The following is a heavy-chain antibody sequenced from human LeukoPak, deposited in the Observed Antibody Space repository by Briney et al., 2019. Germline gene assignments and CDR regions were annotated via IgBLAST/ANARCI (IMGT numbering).Heavy chain of an antibody. CDR2: MNPNSGNT. CDR1: GYTFTSYD. Sequence: ASVKVSCKASGYTFTSYDINWVRQATGQGLEWMGWMNPNSGNTGYAQKFQGRVTMTRNTSISTAYMELSSLRSEDTAVYYCARGGYYYDSRGDAFDIWGQGTMVTVSS. J-gene: IGHJ3*02. V-gene: IGHV1-8*01. CDR3: ARGGYYYDSRGDAFDI. D-gene: IGHD3-22*01.